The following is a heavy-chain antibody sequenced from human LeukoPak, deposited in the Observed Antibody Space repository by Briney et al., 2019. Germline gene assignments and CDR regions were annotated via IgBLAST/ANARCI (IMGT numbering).Heavy chain of an antibody. CDR2: IIPIFGTA. D-gene: IGHD5-24*01. CDR3: ARGRQWLQSYFDY. Sequence: GASVTVSCKASGGTFSSYAISWVRQAPGQGLEWMGGIIPIFGTANYAQKFQGRVTVTADESTSTAYMELSSLRSEDTAVYYCARGRQWLQSYFDYWGQGTLVTVSS. V-gene: IGHV1-69*13. J-gene: IGHJ4*02. CDR1: GGTFSSYA.